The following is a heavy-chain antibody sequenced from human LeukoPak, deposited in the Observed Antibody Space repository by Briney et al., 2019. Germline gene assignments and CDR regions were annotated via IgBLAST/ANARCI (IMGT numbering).Heavy chain of an antibody. CDR2: IYYSGST. CDR3: ARRPNQYYYGSGVGAFDI. V-gene: IGHV4-39*01. J-gene: IGHJ3*02. CDR1: GGSISSSSYY. Sequence: SETLSLTCTVSGGSISSSSYYWGWIRQPPGKGLEWIGSIYYSGSTYYNPSLKGRVTISVDTSKNQFSLKLSSVTAADTAVYYCARRPNQYYYGSGVGAFDIWGQGTMVTVSS. D-gene: IGHD3-10*01.